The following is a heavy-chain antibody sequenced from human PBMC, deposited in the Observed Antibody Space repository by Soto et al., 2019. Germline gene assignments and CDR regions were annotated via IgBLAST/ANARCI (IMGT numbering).Heavy chain of an antibody. D-gene: IGHD3-16*01. CDR1: GGTFRTSS. V-gene: IGHV1-69*01. J-gene: IGHJ4*02. Sequence: QVQLVQSGAEVKEPGSSVKLSCKASGGTFRTSSFVWVRQGPGRGLEWMGGIIPIFSKTNIAQKFQARVTFTADESTRTVYMELSSLVSEDTGTYYCARDVVRSIGGDSWGQGTLVTVSS. CDR2: IIPIFSKT. CDR3: ARDVVRSIGGDS.